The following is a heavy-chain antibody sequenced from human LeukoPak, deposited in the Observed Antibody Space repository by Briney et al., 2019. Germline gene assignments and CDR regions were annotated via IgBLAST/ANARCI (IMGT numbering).Heavy chain of an antibody. V-gene: IGHV1-58*01. Sequence: SVKVSCKTSGFTFSTSAVQWVRQARGQPLEWIGWIIVGSGATNYAQSLQGRFTITRDMSTNTAYMELSSLGSEDSAVYYCAAELYGVYTDCCTFHLWGQGTLVTVSS. J-gene: IGHJ3*01. CDR3: AAELYGVYTDCCTFHL. CDR2: IIVGSGAT. D-gene: IGHD4-17*01. CDR1: GFTFSTSA.